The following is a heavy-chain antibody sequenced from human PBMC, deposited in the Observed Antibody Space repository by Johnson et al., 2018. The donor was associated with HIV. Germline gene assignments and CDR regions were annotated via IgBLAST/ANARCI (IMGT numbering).Heavy chain of an antibody. D-gene: IGHD1-26*01. CDR1: GFTFSSYA. V-gene: IGHV3-64*01. CDR3: ARDGNGLGGIVGARGAFDI. Sequence: VQLVESGGGLVQPGGSLRLSCAASGFTFSSYAIHWVRQAPGKGLEYVSAISSNGGSTYYANSVKGRFTLSRDNSKNTLYLQMGSLRAEDMAVYYCARDGNGLGGIVGARGAFDIWGQGTMVTVSS. CDR2: ISSNGGST. J-gene: IGHJ3*02.